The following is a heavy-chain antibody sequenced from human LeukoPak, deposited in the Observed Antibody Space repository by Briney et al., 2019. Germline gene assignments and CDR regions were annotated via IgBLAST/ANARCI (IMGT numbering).Heavy chain of an antibody. CDR3: AGRNFDFWNDYYYMDV. J-gene: IGHJ6*03. V-gene: IGHV4-59*01. Sequence: SETLSPTCTVSGGSISSYYWSWIRQPPGKGLEGIGYIYYTGSTNYNPSLKSRLAISVDTSKNEFSLKLSSVTAADTAVYYCAGRNFDFWNDYYYMDVWGKGTTVTVSS. CDR1: GGSISSYY. CDR2: IYYTGST. D-gene: IGHD3-3*01.